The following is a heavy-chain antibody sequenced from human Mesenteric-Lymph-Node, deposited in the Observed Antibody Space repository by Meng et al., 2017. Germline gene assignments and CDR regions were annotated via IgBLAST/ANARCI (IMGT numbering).Heavy chain of an antibody. CDR1: AFTFRNYP. CDR2: ISGSGAAT. J-gene: IGHJ4*02. D-gene: IGHD3-10*01. V-gene: IGHV3-23*01. Sequence: GGSLRLSCAVSAFTFRNYPMSWVRQAPGKGLEWVSGISGSGAATYYADSVKGRFTISRDNAKNSLYLQMNSLRAEDTAVYYCASPDRSAEISYGSGSYAVGWGQGTLVTVSS. CDR3: ASPDRSAEISYGSGSYAVG.